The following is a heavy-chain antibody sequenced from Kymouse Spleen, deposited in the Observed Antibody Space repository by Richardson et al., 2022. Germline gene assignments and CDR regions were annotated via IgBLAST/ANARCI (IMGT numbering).Heavy chain of an antibody. CDR2: IRSKANSYAT. J-gene: IGHJ6*02. CDR3: TRQSGSYYYYGMDV. V-gene: IGHV3-73*02. D-gene: IGHD1-26*01. Sequence: EVQLVESGGGLVQPGGSLKLSCAASGFTFSGSAMHWVRQASGKGLEWVGRIRSKANSYATAYAASVKGRFTISRDDSKNTAYLQMNSLKTEDTAVYYCTRQSGSYYYYGMDVWGQGTTVTVSS. CDR1: GFTFSGSA.